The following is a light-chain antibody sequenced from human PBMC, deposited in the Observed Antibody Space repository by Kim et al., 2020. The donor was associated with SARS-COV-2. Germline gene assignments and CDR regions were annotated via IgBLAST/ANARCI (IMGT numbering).Light chain of an antibody. CDR2: SES. CDR3: LQHNSYPRT. J-gene: IGKJ1*01. Sequence: ASVGDRGTITCRASQGVSDYLAWFQQKPGKVPKRLNYSESSLQSRVPTRFSGSRARTKFTHTISSLQPEEFATYYCLQHNSYPRTFGQGTKVEIK. V-gene: IGKV1-17*03. CDR1: QGVSDY.